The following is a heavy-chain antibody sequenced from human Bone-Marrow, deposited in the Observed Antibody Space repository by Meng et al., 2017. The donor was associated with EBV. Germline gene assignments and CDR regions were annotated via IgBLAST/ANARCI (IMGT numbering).Heavy chain of an antibody. V-gene: IGHV3-11*01. CDR3: ARDPNDFWSGYYDY. D-gene: IGHD3-3*01. Sequence: QGPLAESGGGLVKPGGSLVLSCAASGFTFSDYYMSWTRQAPGKGLEWVSYISSSGSTIYYADSVKGRFTISRDNAKNSLYLQMNSLRAEDTAVYYCARDPNDFWSGYYDYWGQGTLVTVSS. J-gene: IGHJ4*02. CDR1: GFTFSDYY. CDR2: ISSSGSTI.